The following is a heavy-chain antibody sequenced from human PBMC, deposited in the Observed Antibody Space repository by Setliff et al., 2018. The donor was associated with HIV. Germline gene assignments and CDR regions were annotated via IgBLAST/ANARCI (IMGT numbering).Heavy chain of an antibody. CDR3: ARGRGLGGGRDY. V-gene: IGHV1-8*02. CDR2: MNPNSGNT. D-gene: IGHD2-15*01. Sequence: EASVKVSCKTSGGTFSSYGISWVRQATGQGLEWMGWMNPNSGNTGYAQKFQGRVTMTRNTSISTAYMELSSLRSEDTAVYYCARGRGLGGGRDYWGQGTLVTVSS. CDR1: GGTFSSYG. J-gene: IGHJ4*02.